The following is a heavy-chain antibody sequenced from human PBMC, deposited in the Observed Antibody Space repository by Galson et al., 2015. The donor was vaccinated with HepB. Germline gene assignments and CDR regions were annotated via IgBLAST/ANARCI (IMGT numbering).Heavy chain of an antibody. CDR3: AKAYGSSTSCTFDY. D-gene: IGHD2-2*01. V-gene: IGHV3-9*01. CDR1: GFTFDDYA. Sequence: SLRLSCAASGFTFDDYAMHWVRQAPGKGLEWVSGISWNSGSIGYADSVKGRFTISRDNAKNSLYLQMNSLKAEDTALYYCAKAYGSSTSCTFDYWGQGTLVTDSS. J-gene: IGHJ4*02. CDR2: ISWNSGSI.